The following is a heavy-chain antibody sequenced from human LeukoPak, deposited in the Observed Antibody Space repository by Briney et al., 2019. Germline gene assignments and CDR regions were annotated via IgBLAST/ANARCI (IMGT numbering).Heavy chain of an antibody. J-gene: IGHJ4*02. Sequence: GASVKVSCKASGGTFSSYAISWVRQAPGQGLEWMGRIIPILGIANYAQKFQGRVTITADKSTSTAYMELSSLRSEDTAVYYCATRAAPRVFDHWGQGVLVTVSS. CDR2: IIPILGIA. CDR1: GGTFSSYA. V-gene: IGHV1-69*04. CDR3: ATRAAPRVFDH.